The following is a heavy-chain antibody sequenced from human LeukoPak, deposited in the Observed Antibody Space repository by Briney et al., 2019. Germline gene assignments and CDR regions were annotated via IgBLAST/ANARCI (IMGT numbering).Heavy chain of an antibody. Sequence: SETLSLTCTVSGYSISSGYYWGWIRQPPGQGLEWIGSINHGGTTYYNPSLKSRVALSVDMSKNQFSLRLNSVTAADTAVYYCARVSFFRWAATRPSYYYYYMDVWGKGTTVTISS. CDR2: INHGGTT. D-gene: IGHD2-15*01. V-gene: IGHV4-38-2*02. CDR1: GYSISSGYY. CDR3: ARVSFFRWAATRPSYYYYYMDV. J-gene: IGHJ6*03.